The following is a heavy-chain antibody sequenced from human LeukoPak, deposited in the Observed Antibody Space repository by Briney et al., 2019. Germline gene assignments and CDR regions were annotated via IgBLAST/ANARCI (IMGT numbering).Heavy chain of an antibody. Sequence: PGGSLRLSCAASGFTFSSYAMSWVRQAPGKWLGWVAVISGGGGSTYYEDSVKGRFTISRDNSKNTLYLQINSLRAEDTAVYYCAKFGVYYDSSGYFDYWGQGTLVTVSS. V-gene: IGHV3-23*01. CDR2: ISGGGGST. J-gene: IGHJ4*02. D-gene: IGHD3-22*01. CDR3: AKFGVYYDSSGYFDY. CDR1: GFTFSSYA.